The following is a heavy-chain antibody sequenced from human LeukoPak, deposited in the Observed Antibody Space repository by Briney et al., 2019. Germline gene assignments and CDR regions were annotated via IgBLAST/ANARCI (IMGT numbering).Heavy chain of an antibody. CDR3: ARDALRGWFDP. J-gene: IGHJ5*02. CDR1: GFTFSSYG. Sequence: GRSLRLSCAASGFTFSSYGMHWVRQAPGKGLEGVAVIWYDGSNKYYADSVKGRFTISRDNSKNTLYLQMNSLRAEDTAVYYCARDALRGWFDPWGQGTLVTVSS. V-gene: IGHV3-33*01. CDR2: IWYDGSNK.